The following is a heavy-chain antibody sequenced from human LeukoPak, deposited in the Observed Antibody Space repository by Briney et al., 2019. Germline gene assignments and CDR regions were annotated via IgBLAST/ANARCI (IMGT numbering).Heavy chain of an antibody. V-gene: IGHV3-7*01. D-gene: IGHD3-22*01. CDR3: ARDSFYYDSSGYSLVEVYYFDY. Sequence: GGSLRLSCAASGFTFSIYWMSWVRQTPGKGLEWVANIKQDESEKYYVDSVKGRFTISRDNAKNSLYLQMNSLRVEDTAVYYCARDSFYYDSSGYSLVEVYYFDYWGQGTLVTVSS. J-gene: IGHJ4*02. CDR2: IKQDESEK. CDR1: GFTFSIYW.